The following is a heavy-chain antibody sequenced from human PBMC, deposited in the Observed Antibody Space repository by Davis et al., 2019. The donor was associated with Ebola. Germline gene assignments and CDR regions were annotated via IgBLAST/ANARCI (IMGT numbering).Heavy chain of an antibody. Sequence: ASVKVSCKASGYTFTSYYMHWVRQAPGQGLEWMGIINPSGGSTSYAQKFQGRVTMTRDTSTSTVYMELSSLRSEDTAVYYCARGYCSGGSCYRPGYYYYYYMDVWGKGTTVTVSS. CDR3: ARGYCSGGSCYRPGYYYYYYMDV. D-gene: IGHD2-15*01. J-gene: IGHJ6*03. V-gene: IGHV1-46*01. CDR1: GYTFTSYY. CDR2: INPSGGST.